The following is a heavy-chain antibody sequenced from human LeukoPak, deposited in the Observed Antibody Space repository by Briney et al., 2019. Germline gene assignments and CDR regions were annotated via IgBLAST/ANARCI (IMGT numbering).Heavy chain of an antibody. Sequence: GASVKVSCKASGYTFTSYGISWVRQAPGQGLEWMGWISAYNGNTNYAQKLQGRVTMTTDTSASTAYMELRSLRSDDTAVYYCARDGVEEKRYATVRYDYWGQGTLVTVSS. V-gene: IGHV1-18*01. CDR1: GYTFTSYG. J-gene: IGHJ4*02. CDR3: ARDGVEEKRYATVRYDY. CDR2: ISAYNGNT. D-gene: IGHD2-2*01.